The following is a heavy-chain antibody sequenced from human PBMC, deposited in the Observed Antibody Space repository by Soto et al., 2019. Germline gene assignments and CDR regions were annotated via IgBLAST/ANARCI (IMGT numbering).Heavy chain of an antibody. J-gene: IGHJ5*02. CDR1: GGSISSGGYS. Sequence: SETLSLTCAVSGGSISSGGYSWSWFRQPPGKGLEWIGYIYYSGSTNYNPSLKSRVTISVETSKNQFSLKLSSVTAADTGVYCCARELFGRSVWFAAWGQGTLVTVSS. V-gene: IGHV4-61*08. CDR3: ARELFGRSVWFAA. CDR2: IYYSGST. D-gene: IGHD3-16*01.